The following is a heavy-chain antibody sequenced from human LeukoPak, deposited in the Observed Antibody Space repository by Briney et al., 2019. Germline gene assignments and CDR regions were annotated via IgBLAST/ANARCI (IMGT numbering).Heavy chain of an antibody. CDR3: AKDPHFYYYYYMDA. CDR1: GFSFSDYA. CDR2: ISGSGGDT. Sequence: GGSLRLSCAASGFSFSDYAMSWVRQAPGKGLEWVSAISGSGGDTYFADSVKGRFTISRDNSKRTVFLQMDGLRAEDTAVYYCAKDPHFYYYYYMDAWGNGTTVTVSS. V-gene: IGHV3-23*01. J-gene: IGHJ6*03.